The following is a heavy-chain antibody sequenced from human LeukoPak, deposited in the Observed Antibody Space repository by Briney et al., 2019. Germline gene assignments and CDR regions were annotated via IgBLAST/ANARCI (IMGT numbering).Heavy chain of an antibody. D-gene: IGHD6-19*01. CDR1: GGSFSGYY. Sequence: SETLSLTCAVYGGSFSGYYWSWIRQPPGKGLEWIGEINHSGSTNYNPSLRSRVTISVDTSKNQFSLKLSSVTAADTAVYYCARRPAASSGWYFDYWGQGTLVTVSS. CDR3: ARRPAASSGWYFDY. CDR2: INHSGST. V-gene: IGHV4-34*01. J-gene: IGHJ4*02.